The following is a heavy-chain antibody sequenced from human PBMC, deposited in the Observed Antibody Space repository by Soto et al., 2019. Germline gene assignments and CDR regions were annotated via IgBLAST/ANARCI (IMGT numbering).Heavy chain of an antibody. CDR2: INPSGGST. V-gene: IGHV1-46*01. Sequence: ASVKVSCKASGYTFTSYYMHWVRQAPGQGLEWMGIINPSGGSTSYAQKFQGRVTMTRDTSTSTVYMELSSLRSEDTAVYYCARDWGITIFGVVGAGGMDVWGQGTTVTVSS. CDR3: ARDWGITIFGVVGAGGMDV. CDR1: GYTFTSYY. D-gene: IGHD3-3*01. J-gene: IGHJ6*02.